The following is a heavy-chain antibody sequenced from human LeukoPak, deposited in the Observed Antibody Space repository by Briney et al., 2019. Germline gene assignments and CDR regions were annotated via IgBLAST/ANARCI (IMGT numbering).Heavy chain of an antibody. Sequence: ASVKVSCKVSGYTLTELSMHWVRQAPGKGLEWMGGFDPEDGKTNNEQKLQGRVNMTEDTSTDTAYMELSSLRSEDTAVYYCATDRYYDILTGDYGMDVWGQGTTITVSS. D-gene: IGHD3-9*01. CDR2: FDPEDGKT. CDR1: GYTLTELS. J-gene: IGHJ6*02. CDR3: ATDRYYDILTGDYGMDV. V-gene: IGHV1-24*01.